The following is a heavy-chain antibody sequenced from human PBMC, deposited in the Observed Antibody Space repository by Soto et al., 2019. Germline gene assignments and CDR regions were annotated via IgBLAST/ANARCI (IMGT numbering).Heavy chain of an antibody. J-gene: IGHJ6*02. CDR2: VSYEGSNK. V-gene: IGHV3-30*03. CDR3: ARDEEVYCMDV. Sequence: PGGSLRLSCEASGFTFSSYGMHWVRQAPGKGLEWVSFVSYEGSNKYYADSVKGRFTISRDNSKNTLYLQMNSLRAEDTALYYCARDEEVYCMDVWGQGTTVTVSS. CDR1: GFTFSSYG.